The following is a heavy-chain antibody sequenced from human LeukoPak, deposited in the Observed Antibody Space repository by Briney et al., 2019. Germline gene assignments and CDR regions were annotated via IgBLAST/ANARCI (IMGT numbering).Heavy chain of an antibody. J-gene: IGHJ3*01. CDR1: GLTFSTYE. CDR3: ARGGNTGYDYNAFDV. CDR2: ISSSGRII. Sequence: PGGSLRLSCEASGLTFSTYEMNWVCLAPGKGLEWVSFISSSGRIIYYADSVKGRFTISRDNAKSSLYLQMNSLRAEDTAVYCCARGGNTGYDYNAFDVWGQGTMVTVSS. V-gene: IGHV3-48*03. D-gene: IGHD4-11*01.